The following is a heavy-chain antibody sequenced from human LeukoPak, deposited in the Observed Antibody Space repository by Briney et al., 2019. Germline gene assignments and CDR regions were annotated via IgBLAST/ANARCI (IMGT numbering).Heavy chain of an antibody. V-gene: IGHV1-18*01. D-gene: IGHD2-21*02. CDR3: VRDHIVVVTAIPSLPDY. J-gene: IGHJ4*02. CDR1: GYTFNTYG. CDR2: ISANNGNT. Sequence: EASVKVSCKASGYTFNTYGISWVRQAPGQGLEWMGWISANNGNTNYAQKLQGRVTMTADTSTRTAYMELRSLRSDDTAMYYCVRDHIVVVTAIPSLPDYWGQGTLVTVSS.